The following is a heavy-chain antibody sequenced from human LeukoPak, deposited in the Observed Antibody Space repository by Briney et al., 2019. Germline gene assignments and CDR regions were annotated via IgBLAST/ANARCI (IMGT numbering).Heavy chain of an antibody. CDR1: GGTFSSYA. V-gene: IGHV1-69*13. CDR2: IIPIFGTA. CDR3: ARAEMVRGVNY. J-gene: IGHJ4*02. D-gene: IGHD3-10*01. Sequence: ASVKVSCKASGGTFSSYAISWVRQAPGRGLEWMGGIIPIFGTANYAQKFQGRITITADESTSTAYMELSSLRSEDTAVYYCARAEMVRGVNYWGQGTLVTVSS.